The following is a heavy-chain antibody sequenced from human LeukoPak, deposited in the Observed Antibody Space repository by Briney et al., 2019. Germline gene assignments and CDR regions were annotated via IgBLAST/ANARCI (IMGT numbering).Heavy chain of an antibody. D-gene: IGHD3-10*01. J-gene: IGHJ4*02. V-gene: IGHV6-1*01. CDR2: TYYKSKWYK. Sequence: SQTLSLTCAISGDSVSSNSTAWNCLTQSPSRGLEWLVRTYYKSKWYKDYAVSVKSRITIKQDTSKNQFSQHQNSITPDNTVFYYFAKEPQRVRGLIIPSDFDYWGQGTLVTVSS. CDR3: AKEPQRVRGLIIPSDFDY. CDR1: GDSVSSNSTA.